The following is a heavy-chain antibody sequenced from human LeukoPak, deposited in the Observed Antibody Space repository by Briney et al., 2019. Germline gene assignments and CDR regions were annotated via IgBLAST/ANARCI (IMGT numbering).Heavy chain of an antibody. CDR2: ISGSATNT. CDR1: GFTFSTYA. CDR3: AKARYYDSSGPFDY. D-gene: IGHD3-22*01. Sequence: GGPLRLSCAPSGFTFSTYAMSWVRQAPGKGLEWVSSISGSATNTYYADSVRGRFTISRNKSKNTLDLQMNSLRAEDTAVYYCAKARYYDSSGPFDYWGQGTLVTVSS. J-gene: IGHJ4*02. V-gene: IGHV3-23*01.